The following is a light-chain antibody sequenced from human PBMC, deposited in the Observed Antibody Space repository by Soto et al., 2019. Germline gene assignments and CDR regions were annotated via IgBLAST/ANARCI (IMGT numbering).Light chain of an antibody. V-gene: IGKV3-15*01. J-gene: IGKJ1*01. Sequence: EIVMTQSPATLSVSPGERATLSCRARQSVSSNLAWYQQKPGQAPRLLIYGASTRATGIPARFSGSGSGTEFTLTISRMQSEDFAVYYCQKYNNWPETFGQGTKVEIK. CDR1: QSVSSN. CDR3: QKYNNWPET. CDR2: GAS.